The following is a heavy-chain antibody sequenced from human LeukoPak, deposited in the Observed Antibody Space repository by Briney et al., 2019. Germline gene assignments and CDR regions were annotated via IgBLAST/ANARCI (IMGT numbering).Heavy chain of an antibody. D-gene: IGHD5-12*01. Sequence: ASVKVSCKASGYTFTSYGISWVRQAPGQGLEWMGWISAYNGNTNYAQKLQGRVTMTTDTSTSTAYMELRSLRSDDTAVYYCARDWAHGYSGYDGFDYWGQGTLVTVSS. CDR2: ISAYNGNT. J-gene: IGHJ4*02. CDR3: ARDWAHGYSGYDGFDY. CDR1: GYTFTSYG. V-gene: IGHV1-18*01.